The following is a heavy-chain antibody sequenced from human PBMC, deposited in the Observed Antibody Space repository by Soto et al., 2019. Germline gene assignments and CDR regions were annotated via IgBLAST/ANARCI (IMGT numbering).Heavy chain of an antibody. CDR2: IYHSGSA. V-gene: IGHV4-4*02. CDR3: ARVPGVVVSADDAFDI. CDR1: GGSVSSSNW. D-gene: IGHD2-21*02. Sequence: QVQLQESGPGLVKPSGTLSLTCAVSGGSVSSSNWWSWVRQSPGKGLEWMGEIYHSGSAHYNPSLKSRATISIDKSKNQFSLRLTSVTAADTAVYYCARVPGVVVSADDAFDIWGPGTSVIVSS. J-gene: IGHJ3*02.